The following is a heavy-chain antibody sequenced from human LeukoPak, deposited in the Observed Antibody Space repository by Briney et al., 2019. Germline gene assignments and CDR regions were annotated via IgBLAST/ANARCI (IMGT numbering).Heavy chain of an antibody. Sequence: GGSLRLSCAASGFTFSSYGMHWVRQAPGKGLEWVAFIRYDGSNKYYADSVKGRFTISRDNSKNTLYLQMNSLRAEDTAVYYCARATIAAAGTFGATFDYWGQGTLVTVSS. D-gene: IGHD6-13*01. V-gene: IGHV3-30*02. CDR3: ARATIAAAGTFGATFDY. CDR1: GFTFSSYG. CDR2: IRYDGSNK. J-gene: IGHJ4*02.